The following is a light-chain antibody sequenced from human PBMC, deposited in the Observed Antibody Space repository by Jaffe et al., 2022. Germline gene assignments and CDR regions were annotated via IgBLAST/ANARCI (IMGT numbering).Light chain of an antibody. CDR2: WAS. Sequence: DIVMTQSPDSLAVSLGERATINCKSSQSVLSNSDNKNYLVWYQHKLGQPPKLLISWASTRESGVPDRFSGSGSGTNFTLTISSLQAEDVAVYYCQQCYSAPLTFGGGTKVVIK. CDR1: QSVLSNSDNKNY. CDR3: QQCYSAPLT. V-gene: IGKV4-1*01. J-gene: IGKJ4*01.